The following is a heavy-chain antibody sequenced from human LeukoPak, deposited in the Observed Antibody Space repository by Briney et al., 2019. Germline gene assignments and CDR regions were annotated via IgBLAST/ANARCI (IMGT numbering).Heavy chain of an antibody. D-gene: IGHD1-14*01. CDR3: ARAATELYYMDV. CDR2: ISAYNGNP. Sequence: ASVKVSCKASGYTFTSYGISWVRQAPGQGLEWMGWISAYNGNPNYAQKLQGRVTMTTDTSTSTAYMELRSLRSEDTAVYYCARAATELYYMDVWGKGTTVTVSS. CDR1: GYTFTSYG. V-gene: IGHV1-18*01. J-gene: IGHJ6*03.